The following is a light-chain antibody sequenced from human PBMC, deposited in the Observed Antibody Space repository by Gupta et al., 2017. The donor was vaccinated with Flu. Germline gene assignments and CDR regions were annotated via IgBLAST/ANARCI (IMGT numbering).Light chain of an antibody. V-gene: IGLV1-47*02. CDR1: SSNIGRYG. CDR3: EVWEDSLSGNYV. Sequence: QSALTQPPSGSGTPGQWVTFSCSGSSSNIGRYGVDWVQQLPGTAHKLIIYDYNERPYGAAARCSGSKSGTSAALAISVLPAEEEAAYYCEVWEDSLSGNYVFGAGTKVTVL. J-gene: IGLJ1*01. CDR2: DYN.